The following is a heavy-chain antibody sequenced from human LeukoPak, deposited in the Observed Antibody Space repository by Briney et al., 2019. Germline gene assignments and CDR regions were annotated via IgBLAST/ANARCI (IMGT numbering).Heavy chain of an antibody. D-gene: IGHD6-19*01. CDR2: IWYDGSNK. Sequence: GGSLRLSCAASGFTFSSYGMHWVRQAPGKGLEWVAVIWYDGSNKYYADSVKGRFTISRDNSKNTLYLQMNSLRAEDTAVYYCARESPSGSGWNSHFDYWGQGTLVTVSS. CDR3: ARESPSGSGWNSHFDY. V-gene: IGHV3-33*01. CDR1: GFTFSSYG. J-gene: IGHJ4*02.